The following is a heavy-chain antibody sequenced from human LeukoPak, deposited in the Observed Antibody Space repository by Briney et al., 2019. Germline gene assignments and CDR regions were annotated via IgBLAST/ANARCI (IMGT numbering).Heavy chain of an antibody. CDR3: AKTYGHFDD. Sequence: GGSLRLSCAASGFTFTSYTMNWVRQAPGKGLEWVSSITSSSSYIYYADSVKGRFTISRDNAKNSLHLQMTSLRVEDTAVYYCAKTYGHFDDWGQGTLVTVSS. CDR2: ITSSSSYI. D-gene: IGHD4-17*01. V-gene: IGHV3-21*01. J-gene: IGHJ4*02. CDR1: GFTFTSYT.